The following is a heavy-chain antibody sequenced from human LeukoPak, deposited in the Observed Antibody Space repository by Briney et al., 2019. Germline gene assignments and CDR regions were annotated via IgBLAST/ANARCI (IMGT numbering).Heavy chain of an antibody. CDR2: IKSKTDGGTT. D-gene: IGHD2-2*02. J-gene: IGHJ6*02. V-gene: IGHV3-15*01. Sequence: GGSLRLSCAASGFTFSNAWMSWVRQAPGKGLEWVGRIKSKTDGGTTDYAAPVKGRFTISRDDSKNTLYLQMNSLKTEDTAVYYCTTDTVCTGCYSPKYYYYYGMDVWGQGTTVTVSS. CDR3: TTDTVCTGCYSPKYYYYYGMDV. CDR1: GFTFSNAW.